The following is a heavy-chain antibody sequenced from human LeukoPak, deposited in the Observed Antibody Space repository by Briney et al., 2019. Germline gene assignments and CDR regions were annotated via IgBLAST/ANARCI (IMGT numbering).Heavy chain of an antibody. CDR1: GFTFSSYA. CDR3: ARANIVVVPAAMAPYFDY. J-gene: IGHJ4*02. CDR2: ISYDGSNK. D-gene: IGHD2-2*01. Sequence: GRSLRLSCAASGFTFSSYAMHWVRQAPGKGLEWVAVISYDGSNKYYADSVKGRFTISRDNSKNTLYLQMNSLRAEDTAVYYCARANIVVVPAAMAPYFDYWGQGTLVTVSS. V-gene: IGHV3-30*04.